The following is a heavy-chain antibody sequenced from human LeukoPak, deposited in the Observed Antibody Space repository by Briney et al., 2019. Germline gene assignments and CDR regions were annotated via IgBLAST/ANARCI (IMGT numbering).Heavy chain of an antibody. CDR1: GYTFTSYY. J-gene: IGHJ4*02. V-gene: IGHV1-46*01. CDR2: INPSGGST. Sequence: ASVKVSCKASGYTFTSYYMHWVRQAPGQGLEWMGIINPSGGSTSYAQKFQGRVTMTRDTSTRTVYMELSSLRSDDTAVYYCARVSYDYVWGSYRFHTPFDYWGQGTLVTVSS. D-gene: IGHD3-16*02. CDR3: ARVSYDYVWGSYRFHTPFDY.